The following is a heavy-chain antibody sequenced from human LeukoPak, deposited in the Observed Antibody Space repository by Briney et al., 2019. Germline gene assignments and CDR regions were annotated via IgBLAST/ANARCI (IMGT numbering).Heavy chain of an antibody. J-gene: IGHJ6*03. D-gene: IGHD3-3*01. CDR2: ISGSGGST. CDR3: ARARTYYDFWGYYCMDV. V-gene: IGHV3-23*01. CDR1: GFTFSSYA. Sequence: PGGSLRLSCAASGFTFSSYAMSWVRQAPGKGLEWVSAISGSGGSTYYADSVKGRFTISRDNSKNTLYLQMNSLRAEDTAVYYCARARTYYDFWGYYCMDVWGKGTTVTVSS.